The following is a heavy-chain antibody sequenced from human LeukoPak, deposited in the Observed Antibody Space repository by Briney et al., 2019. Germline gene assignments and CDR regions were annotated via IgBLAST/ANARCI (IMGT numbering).Heavy chain of an antibody. D-gene: IGHD3-3*01. CDR3: ARERSYPEWFPGWFDP. V-gene: IGHV3-53*01. Sequence: GGSLRLSCAASGFTVSSNYMSWVRQAPGKGLEWVSVIYSGGSTYYADSVKGRFTISRDNSENTLYLQMNSLRAEDTAVYYCARERSYPEWFPGWFDPWGQGTLVTVSS. CDR2: IYSGGST. CDR1: GFTVSSNY. J-gene: IGHJ5*02.